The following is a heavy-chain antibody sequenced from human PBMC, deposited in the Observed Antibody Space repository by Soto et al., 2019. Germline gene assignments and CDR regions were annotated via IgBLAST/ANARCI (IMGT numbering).Heavy chain of an antibody. CDR3: AKDGDGSIFHPYDS. Sequence: VGSLRLSCVGSGFTFSGYWMSWVRQAPGKGLEWVAMINQDGSVKHYVDSVRGRFTISRDNAKNSLYMQMNSLTVEDTAIYYCAKDGDGSIFHPYDSWGQGSQVTVSS. CDR1: GFTFSGYW. V-gene: IGHV3-7*03. CDR2: INQDGSVK. D-gene: IGHD3-3*01. J-gene: IGHJ4*02.